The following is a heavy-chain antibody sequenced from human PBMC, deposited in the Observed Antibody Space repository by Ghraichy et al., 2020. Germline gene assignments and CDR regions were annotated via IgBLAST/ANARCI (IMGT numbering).Heavy chain of an antibody. V-gene: IGHV3-33*01. CDR3: ARDILEPNGLLYYYYYGMDV. CDR1: GFTFSSYG. Sequence: GESLNISCAASGFTFSSYGMHWVRQAPGKGLEWVAVIWYDGSNKYYADSVKGRFTISRDNSKNTLYLQMNSLRAEDTAVYYCARDILEPNGLLYYYYYGMDVWGQGTTVTVSS. D-gene: IGHD1-1*01. J-gene: IGHJ6*02. CDR2: IWYDGSNK.